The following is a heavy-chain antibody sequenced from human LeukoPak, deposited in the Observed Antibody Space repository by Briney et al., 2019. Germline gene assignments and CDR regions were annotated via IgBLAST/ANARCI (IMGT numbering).Heavy chain of an antibody. CDR1: GGSLSSSSYY. CDR2: IYYSGST. CDR3: ARRGPDSGGYYFDY. D-gene: IGHD3-22*01. Sequence: SETLSLTCTVSGGSLSSSSYYWGWIRQPPGKGLEWIGSIYYSGSTYYNPSLKSRVTISVDTSKNQFSLKLTSVTAADTAVYSCARRGPDSGGYYFDYWGQGTLVTVSS. J-gene: IGHJ4*02. V-gene: IGHV4-39*01.